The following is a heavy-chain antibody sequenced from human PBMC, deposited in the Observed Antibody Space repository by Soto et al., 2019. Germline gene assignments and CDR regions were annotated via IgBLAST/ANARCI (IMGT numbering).Heavy chain of an antibody. D-gene: IGHD3-10*01. CDR2: ISGYDGRT. CDR1: DYTFTRYG. Sequence: QVHLVQSGAEVKKPGASVKVSCKTSDYTFTRYGISWVRQAPGQGLEWMGWISGYDGRTNSAQKVQDRVTMTTDATKSTVYRERRSLNSADTDEYYCARESDVHYYHYAMDVWGQGTTVTVSS. V-gene: IGHV1-18*01. CDR3: ARESDVHYYHYAMDV. J-gene: IGHJ6*02.